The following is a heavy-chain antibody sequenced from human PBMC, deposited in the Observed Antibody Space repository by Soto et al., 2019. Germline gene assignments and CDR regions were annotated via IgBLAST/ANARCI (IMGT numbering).Heavy chain of an antibody. CDR2: IRIQTYSGTT. CDR3: TRAESPAVAYFFDY. J-gene: IGHJ4*02. Sequence: GGSLRLSCTVSGFTFGNYAINWVRQAPGKGLEWVGLIRIQTYSGTTEYAASMNGRFTISRDDSNSIAYLQMNSLKTEDSAVYYCTRAESPAVAYFFDYWGQGTLVTVSS. CDR1: GFTFGNYA. D-gene: IGHD2-15*01. V-gene: IGHV3-49*04.